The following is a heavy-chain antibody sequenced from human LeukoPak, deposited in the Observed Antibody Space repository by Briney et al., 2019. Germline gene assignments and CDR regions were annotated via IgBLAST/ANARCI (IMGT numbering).Heavy chain of an antibody. D-gene: IGHD3-22*01. V-gene: IGHV3-7*01. CDR1: GFTFSSYG. CDR2: IKQDGSEK. CDR3: ARPPTYYYDSSGY. Sequence: GGSLRLSCAASGFTFSSYGMHWVRQAPGKGLEWVANIKQDGSEKYYVDSVKGRFTISRDNAKNSLYLQMNSLRAEDTAVYYCARPPTYYYDSSGYWGQGTLVTVSS. J-gene: IGHJ4*02.